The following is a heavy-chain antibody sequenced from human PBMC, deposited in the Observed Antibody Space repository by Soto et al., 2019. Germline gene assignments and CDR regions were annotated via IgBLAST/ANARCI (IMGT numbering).Heavy chain of an antibody. D-gene: IGHD3-10*01. Sequence: GGSLRLSCLASGFTFSDYAMTWVRHVPGRGLEWVASLDGAGGSTYYADPVRGRFTISRDNSQTTLFLQMKRLTVDDTAIYYCAAPRDEYGSGVSWFTYGMDIWGQGTTVTVSS. CDR3: AAPRDEYGSGVSWFTYGMDI. J-gene: IGHJ6*02. CDR2: LDGAGGST. CDR1: GFTFSDYA. V-gene: IGHV3-23*01.